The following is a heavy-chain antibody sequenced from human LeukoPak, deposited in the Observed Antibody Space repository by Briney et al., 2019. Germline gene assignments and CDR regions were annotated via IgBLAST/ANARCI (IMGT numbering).Heavy chain of an antibody. Sequence: GSLRLSCAASGFTFSSYAMHWVRQAPGKGLEWVAVISYDGSNKYYADSVKGRFTISRDNSKNTLYLQMNSLRAEDTAVYYCARGPLSDYWGQGTLVTVSS. V-gene: IGHV3-30*04. CDR2: ISYDGSNK. J-gene: IGHJ4*02. CDR1: GFTFSSYA. CDR3: ARGPLSDY.